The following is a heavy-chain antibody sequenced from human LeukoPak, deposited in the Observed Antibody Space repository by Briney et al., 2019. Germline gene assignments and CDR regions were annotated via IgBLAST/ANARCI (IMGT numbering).Heavy chain of an antibody. CDR3: ARAPAAAGTG. CDR2: ISSSGSTI. V-gene: IGHV3-48*03. J-gene: IGHJ4*02. D-gene: IGHD6-13*01. Sequence: QPGGSLRLSCEASGFTFSNYEMNWVRQAPGKGLEWVSYISSSGSTIYYADSVKGRFTISRDNAKNSLYLQMNSLRAEDTAVYYCARAPAAAGTGWGQGTLVTVSS. CDR1: GFTFSNYE.